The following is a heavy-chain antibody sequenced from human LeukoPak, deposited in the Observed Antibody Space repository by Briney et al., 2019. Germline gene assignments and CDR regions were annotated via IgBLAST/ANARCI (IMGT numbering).Heavy chain of an antibody. CDR3: TTIFVANFDY. CDR2: IKSQTDGGTP. Sequence: GGSLRLSCAASGFTFSNAWMSWVRQAPAEGLEWGGRIKSQTDGGTPDYAAPVKGRFTSSRDDPKNTLSAQMNSLKTEDTALNYCTTIFVANFDYWGEGTLVTVST. V-gene: IGHV3-15*01. J-gene: IGHJ4*02. CDR1: GFTFSNAW. D-gene: IGHD5-12*01.